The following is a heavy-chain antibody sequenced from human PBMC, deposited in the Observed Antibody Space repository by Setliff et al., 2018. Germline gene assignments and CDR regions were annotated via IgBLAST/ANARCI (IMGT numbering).Heavy chain of an antibody. CDR2: IYYSGTT. J-gene: IGHJ4*02. Sequence: SETLSLTCTVSGDSISSSRYYWAWIRQPPGKGLEWIGDIYYSGTTYSNPSLKSRVTMSVDTSKNQFSLRLNSVTASDTAVYYCATTGTYRYFDYWGQGTLVTVSS. CDR1: GDSISSSRYY. V-gene: IGHV4-39*01. D-gene: IGHD1-1*01. CDR3: ATTGTYRYFDY.